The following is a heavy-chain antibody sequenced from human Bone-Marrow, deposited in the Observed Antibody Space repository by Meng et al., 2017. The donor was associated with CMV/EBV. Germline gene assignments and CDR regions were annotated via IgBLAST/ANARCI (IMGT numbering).Heavy chain of an antibody. J-gene: IGHJ4*02. CDR3: TRRSRLGAEGQKGYDY. CDR2: IDHSGNT. V-gene: IGHV4-4*02. CDR1: GDSVGNRNW. D-gene: IGHD3-16*01. Sequence: SETLSLTCDVSGDSVGNRNWWTWVRQPPGKGLEWIGEIDHSGNTNYNPSLNNQVSVSADKARNQFSLKLTSVTAADTAVYYCTRRSRLGAEGQKGYDYWGQGTRVTGYS.